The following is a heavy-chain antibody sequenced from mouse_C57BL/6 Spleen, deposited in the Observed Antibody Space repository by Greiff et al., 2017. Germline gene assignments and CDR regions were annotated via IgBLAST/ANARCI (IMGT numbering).Heavy chain of an antibody. J-gene: IGHJ2*01. CDR1: GFTFSDYY. Sequence: EVMLVESEGGLVQPGSSMKLSCTASGFTFSDYYMAWVRQVPEKGLEWVANINYDGSSTYYLDSLKSRFIISRDNAKNILYLQMSSLKSGDTATYYCARDLTDGFGYWGQGTTLTVSS. CDR3: ARDLTDGFGY. V-gene: IGHV5-16*01. D-gene: IGHD2-3*01. CDR2: INYDGSST.